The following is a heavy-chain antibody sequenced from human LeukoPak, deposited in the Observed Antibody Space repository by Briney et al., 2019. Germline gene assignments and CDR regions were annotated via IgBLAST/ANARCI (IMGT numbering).Heavy chain of an antibody. CDR3: ARDLFEGGVVVPAAVDY. J-gene: IGHJ4*02. CDR2: IKQDGSEK. D-gene: IGHD2-2*01. V-gene: IGHV3-7*01. Sequence: GGSLRLSCAASGFTFSTYWMNWVRQAPGKGLEWVANIKQDGSEKYYVDSVKGRFTISRDNAKNSLYLQMNSLRAEDTAVYYCARDLFEGGVVVPAAVDYWGQGTLVTVSS. CDR1: GFTFSTYW.